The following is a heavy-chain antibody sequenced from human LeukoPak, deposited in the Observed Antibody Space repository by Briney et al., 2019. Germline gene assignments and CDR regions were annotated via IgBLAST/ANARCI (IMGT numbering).Heavy chain of an antibody. J-gene: IGHJ3*02. V-gene: IGHV3-53*01. CDR3: ARRTYYYDSNGSGIAVDDAFDI. CDR1: GFTVSSNY. Sequence: GGSLRLSCAASGFTVSSNYMSWVRQAPGKGLEWVSVTYSGGSTYYADSVKGRFTISRDNSKNTLYLQMNSLRAEDTAVYYCARRTYYYDSNGSGIAVDDAFDIWGQGTMVTVSS. CDR2: TYSGGST. D-gene: IGHD3-22*01.